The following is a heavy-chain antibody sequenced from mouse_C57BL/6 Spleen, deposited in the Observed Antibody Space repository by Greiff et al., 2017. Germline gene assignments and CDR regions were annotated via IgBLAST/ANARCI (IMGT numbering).Heavy chain of an antibody. CDR2: IYPGDGDT. D-gene: IGHD1-1*01. CDR1: GYAFSSSW. J-gene: IGHJ1*03. Sequence: QVQLQQSGPELVKPGASVKISCKASGYAFSSSWMNWVKQRPGKGLEWIGRIYPGDGDTNYNGKFKGKATLTADKSSSTAYMQLSSLTSEDSAVYFCARSDYYGSSFDYWYFDVWGTGTTVTVSS. V-gene: IGHV1-82*01. CDR3: ARSDYYGSSFDYWYFDV.